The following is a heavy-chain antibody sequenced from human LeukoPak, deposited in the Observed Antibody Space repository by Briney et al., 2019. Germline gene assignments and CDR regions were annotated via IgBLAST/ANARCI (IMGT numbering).Heavy chain of an antibody. CDR3: ARDSSSEHYDFWSGYSYFDY. CDR1: GFTFSSYG. Sequence: GGSLRLSCAASGFTFSSYGMNWVRQAPGKGLEWVSGISGDAGRTYYADSVKGRFTISRDNAKNSLYLQMNSLRAEDTAVYYCARDSSSEHYDFWSGYSYFDYWGQGTLVTVSS. D-gene: IGHD3-3*01. J-gene: IGHJ4*02. CDR2: ISGDAGRT. V-gene: IGHV3-21*01.